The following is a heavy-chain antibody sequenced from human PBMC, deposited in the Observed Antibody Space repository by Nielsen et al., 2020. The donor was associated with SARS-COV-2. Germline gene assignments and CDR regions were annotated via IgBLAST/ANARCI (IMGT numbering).Heavy chain of an antibody. D-gene: IGHD6-13*01. Sequence: SETLSLTCTVSGGSFSDYYWSWIRQAPGKGLEWIGHIYYSGSSSYNPSLKSRVTISVDTSKKQFSLKLSSVAAADTAVYFCTREYSSSPDCWGQGTLVTVSS. CDR2: IYYSGSS. V-gene: IGHV4-59*12. CDR3: TREYSSSPDC. CDR1: GGSFSDYY. J-gene: IGHJ4*02.